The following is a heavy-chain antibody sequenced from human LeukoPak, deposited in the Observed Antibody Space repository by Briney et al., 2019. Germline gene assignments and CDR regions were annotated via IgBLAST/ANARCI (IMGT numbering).Heavy chain of an antibody. Sequence: SGGSLRLSCAASGFAFTTYAMHWVRQAPGKGLEWVAFISYDGGDKYYAESVKGRFTISRDNSKNTLYLQMNSLRADDTAVYYCARDRPNSYQPGGYWGQGTLVTVSS. D-gene: IGHD2-2*01. CDR2: ISYDGGDK. V-gene: IGHV3-30*04. CDR3: ARDRPNSYQPGGY. J-gene: IGHJ4*02. CDR1: GFAFTTYA.